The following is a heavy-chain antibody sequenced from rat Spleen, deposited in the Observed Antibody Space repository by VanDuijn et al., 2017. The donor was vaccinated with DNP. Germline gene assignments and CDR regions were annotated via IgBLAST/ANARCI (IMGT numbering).Heavy chain of an antibody. CDR1: GFSLTSYG. V-gene: IGHV2-4*01. D-gene: IGHD1-6*01. CDR3: AREAILRPFDY. CDR2: IRSGGST. Sequence: QVQLKESGPGLVQPSQTLSLTCTVSGFSLTSYGVSWVRQPPGKGLEWIGVIRSGGSTDYNSALKSRLSISRDTSKSQVFLKMSSLQTEDRATYYCAREAILRPFDYWGQGVMVTVSS. J-gene: IGHJ2*01.